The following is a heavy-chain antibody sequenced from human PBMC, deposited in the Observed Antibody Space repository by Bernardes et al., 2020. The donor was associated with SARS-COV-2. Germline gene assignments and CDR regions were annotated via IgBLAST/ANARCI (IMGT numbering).Heavy chain of an antibody. Sequence: SETLSLTCSVSGGSIDNFYWSWIRQPPGKGLEWIGYFYHGGSTSYNPSLESRVAISVDTSQNQISLKLTSVTAADTAVYYCSDQWLAPHYWGRGILVTVSS. CDR2: FYHGGST. V-gene: IGHV4-59*01. CDR1: GGSIDNFY. CDR3: SDQWLAPHY. D-gene: IGHD6-19*01. J-gene: IGHJ4*02.